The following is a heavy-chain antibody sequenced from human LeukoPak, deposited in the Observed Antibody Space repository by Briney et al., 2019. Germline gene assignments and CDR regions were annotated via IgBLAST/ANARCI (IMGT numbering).Heavy chain of an antibody. CDR2: MNPNSGNT. J-gene: IGHJ6*02. Sequence: ASVKVSCKASGYTFTSYDINWVRQATGQGLEWMGWMNPNSGNTGYAQKFQGRVTMTRNTSISTAYMELSSLRSEDTAVYYCARGGATIYYYYYGMDVWGQGTTVTVSS. V-gene: IGHV1-8*01. CDR1: GYTFTSYD. CDR3: ARGGATIYYYYYGMDV. D-gene: IGHD5-12*01.